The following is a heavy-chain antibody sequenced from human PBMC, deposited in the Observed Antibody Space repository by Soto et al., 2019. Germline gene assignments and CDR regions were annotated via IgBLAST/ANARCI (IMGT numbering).Heavy chain of an antibody. CDR2: IIPMFDTP. D-gene: IGHD2-15*01. CDR3: ARSGGLDRDLNY. J-gene: IGHJ4*02. CDR1: GGTFSSDS. V-gene: IGHV1-69*12. Sequence: QVQLVQSGAEVKKPGSSVKVSCKAPGGTFSSDSFSWVRQAPGQGLEWMGGIIPMFDTPIYAQKFQDRVTITADESTSTACMQLSSLRSGDTAVYYCARSGGLDRDLNYWGQGSLVTVSS.